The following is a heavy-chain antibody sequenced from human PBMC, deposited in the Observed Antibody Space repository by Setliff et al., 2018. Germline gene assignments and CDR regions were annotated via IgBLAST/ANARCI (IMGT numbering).Heavy chain of an antibody. CDR2: INPSSGAT. CDR1: GYPFTDYY. Sequence: ASVKVSCKTSGYPFTDYYIHWVRQAPGQGLEWMGRINPSSGATIYAQKFQGRVTMTSDTSISTAYMELGRLRSDDTAVYFCARDEGGDSDAFDIWGQGTMVTVSS. V-gene: IGHV1-2*06. D-gene: IGHD3-16*01. J-gene: IGHJ3*02. CDR3: ARDEGGDSDAFDI.